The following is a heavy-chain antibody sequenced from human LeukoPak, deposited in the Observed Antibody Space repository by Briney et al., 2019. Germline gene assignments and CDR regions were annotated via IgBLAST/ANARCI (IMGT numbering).Heavy chain of an antibody. J-gene: IGHJ4*02. CDR2: ISWNSGSI. D-gene: IGHD6-6*01. V-gene: IGHV3-9*01. CDR1: GFTFDDYA. CDR3: AEGRLAGGFIAANY. Sequence: GGSLTLSCAASGFTFDDYAMHWVRQAPGKGLEWVSGISWNSGSIGYADSVKGRFTISRDNSKNTLYLQMNSLRAEDTAVYYCAEGRLAGGFIAANYWGQGTLVTVSS.